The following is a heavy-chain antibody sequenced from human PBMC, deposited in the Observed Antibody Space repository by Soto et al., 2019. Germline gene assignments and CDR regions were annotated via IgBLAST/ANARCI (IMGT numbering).Heavy chain of an antibody. CDR1: GGSISSSSYY. V-gene: IGHV4-39*01. D-gene: IGHD2-2*02. Sequence: QLQLQASGPGLVKPSETLSLTCTVSGGSISSSSYYWGWIRQPPGKGLEWIGSIYYSGRTYYNPSFKSRVPISVDTSKNQFSLKLSSVTAADTAVYYCARHDGSSTSCYTVDYWGQGTLVTVSS. CDR3: ARHDGSSTSCYTVDY. J-gene: IGHJ4*02. CDR2: IYYSGRT.